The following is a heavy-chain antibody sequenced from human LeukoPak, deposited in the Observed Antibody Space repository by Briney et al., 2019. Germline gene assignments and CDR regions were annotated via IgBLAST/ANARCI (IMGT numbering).Heavy chain of an antibody. CDR3: ARDGRIAVAGFYYYYGMDV. V-gene: IGHV4-59*13. Sequence: SETLSLTCTVSGGSISSYHWSWIRQPPGKGLKWIGYISYIGNTNYNPSLKSRVTISVDTSKNQFSLKLSSVTAADTAMYYCARDGRIAVAGFYYYYGMDVWGQGTTVTVSS. CDR2: ISYIGNT. CDR1: GGSISSYH. D-gene: IGHD6-19*01. J-gene: IGHJ6*02.